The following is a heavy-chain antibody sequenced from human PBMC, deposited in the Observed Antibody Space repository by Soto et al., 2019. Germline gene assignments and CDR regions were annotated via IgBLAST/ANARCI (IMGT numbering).Heavy chain of an antibody. Sequence: PSETLSLTCAVSGYSISSGYYWGWIRQPPGKGLEWIGSTYHSGSTYYNPSLKSRVTISVDTSKNQFSLKLSSVTAADTAVYYCARDPSVHDFWSGYYVNWFDPWGQGTLVTVSS. CDR1: GYSISSGYY. V-gene: IGHV4-38-2*02. D-gene: IGHD3-3*01. J-gene: IGHJ5*02. CDR3: ARDPSVHDFWSGYYVNWFDP. CDR2: TYHSGST.